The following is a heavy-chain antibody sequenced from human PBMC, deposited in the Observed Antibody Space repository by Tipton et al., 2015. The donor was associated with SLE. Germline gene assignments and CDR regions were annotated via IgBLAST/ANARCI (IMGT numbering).Heavy chain of an antibody. J-gene: IGHJ4*02. Sequence: TLSLTCTVSGGSISSSSYYWAWIRQPPGKGLEWIGSIYYSGSTYYNPSLESRVTISVDTSKNQFPPKLSSVTAADTAVFYCAHANWGTNFDYWGQGTLVTVSS. V-gene: IGHV4-39*06. CDR1: GGSISSSSYY. CDR2: IYYSGST. D-gene: IGHD7-27*01. CDR3: AHANWGTNFDY.